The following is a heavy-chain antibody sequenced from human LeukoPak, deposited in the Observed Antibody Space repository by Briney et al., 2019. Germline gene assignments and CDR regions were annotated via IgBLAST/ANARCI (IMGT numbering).Heavy chain of an antibody. J-gene: IGHJ5*02. Sequence: ASVKVSCKASGYTFNSYGITWVRQAPGQGLEWMGWISAYNGNANHAQKLQGRVTMTTDTSTSTAYMELRSLRSDDTAVYYCVRDPSYIVVVSSTVTGFDPWGQGTLVTVSS. CDR2: ISAYNGNA. CDR3: VRDPSYIVVVSSTVTGFDP. CDR1: GYTFNSYG. V-gene: IGHV1-18*01. D-gene: IGHD2-2*01.